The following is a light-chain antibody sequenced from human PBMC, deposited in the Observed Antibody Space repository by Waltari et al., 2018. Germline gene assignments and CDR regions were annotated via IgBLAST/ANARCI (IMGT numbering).Light chain of an antibody. V-gene: IGLV2-23*02. J-gene: IGLJ3*02. Sequence: ALTQPASVSGSAGQSMAIPCTGTGSNVGFYNLVSWYQQHPDKAPKLLVYEVIERPSGVSSRFSGSKSGNTASLTISGLQAEDEADYYCCSYAGRNIWVFGGGTKVTVL. CDR1: GSNVGFYNL. CDR2: EVI. CDR3: CSYAGRNIWV.